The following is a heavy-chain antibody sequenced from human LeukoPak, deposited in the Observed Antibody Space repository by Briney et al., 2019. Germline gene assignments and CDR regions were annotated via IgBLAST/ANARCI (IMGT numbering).Heavy chain of an antibody. CDR2: IKQDGTEK. Sequence: GRSLRPSCAASAFTFSSNWISCVRHAPGEGLEWVANIKQDGTEKYYVNSGKGRFTISRDRAQNSLYLQMHSLRAEDTAVYYCAREGSRAIFGVVTRGYFDYWGQGTLVTVSS. J-gene: IGHJ4*02. CDR1: AFTFSSNW. D-gene: IGHD3-3*01. V-gene: IGHV3-7*01. CDR3: AREGSRAIFGVVTRGYFDY.